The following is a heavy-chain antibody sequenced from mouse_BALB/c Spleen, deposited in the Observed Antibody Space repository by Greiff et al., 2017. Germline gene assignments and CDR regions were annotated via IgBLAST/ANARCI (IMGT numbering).Heavy chain of an antibody. CDR3: ARGNDY. V-gene: IGHV14-3*02. J-gene: IGHJ2*01. D-gene: IGHD2-1*01. Sequence: EVHLVESGAELVKPGASVKLSCTASGFNIKDTYMHWVKQRPEQGLEWIGRIDPANGNTKYDPKFQGKATITADTSSNTAYLQLSSLTSEDTAVYYCARGNDYWGQGTTLTVSS. CDR2: IDPANGNT. CDR1: GFNIKDTY.